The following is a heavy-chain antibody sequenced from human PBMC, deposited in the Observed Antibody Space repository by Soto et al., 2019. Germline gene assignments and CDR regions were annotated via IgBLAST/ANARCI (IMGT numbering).Heavy chain of an antibody. Sequence: EVQLLESGGDLVQPGGSLRLSCVASGFTFSNDDLSWVRQASGKGLEWVSAITAGGFNTCYADSVKGRFTISRDNSKNTLYLQMNSLRAEDTAVYYCAKNIGGFSGYANFDYWGQGTQVTVSS. V-gene: IGHV3-23*01. CDR3: AKNIGGFSGYANFDY. CDR1: GFTFSNDD. CDR2: ITAGGFNT. D-gene: IGHD5-12*01. J-gene: IGHJ4*02.